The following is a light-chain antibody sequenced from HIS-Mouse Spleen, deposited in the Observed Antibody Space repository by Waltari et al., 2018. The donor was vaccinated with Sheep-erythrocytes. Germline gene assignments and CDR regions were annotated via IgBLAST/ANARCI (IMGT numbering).Light chain of an antibody. Sequence: DIVMTQSPDSLAVSLGERATINCKSSQSVLYSSNNKNYFAWYQQKPGQPTKLLIYWASTRGSGVPDRFSGSGSGTDFTLTIIRLQAEDVAVYYCQQYYSTLTFGGGTKVEIK. CDR2: WAS. J-gene: IGKJ4*01. CDR1: QSVLYSSNNKNY. V-gene: IGKV4-1*01. CDR3: QQYYSTLT.